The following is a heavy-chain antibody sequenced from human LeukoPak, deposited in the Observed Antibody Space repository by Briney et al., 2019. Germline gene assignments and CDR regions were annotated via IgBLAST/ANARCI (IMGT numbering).Heavy chain of an antibody. J-gene: IGHJ4*02. CDR3: AGLVGRYSSGLYYYYFDY. D-gene: IGHD3-22*01. Sequence: SETLSLTCTVSGDSINSLDLWSWVRQPPGKGLEWIGEMYLSGTTHSNPSVKSRVTISIDKSKNQFFLNLSSVTAADTAAYYCAGLVGRYSSGLYYYYFDYWGQGTLVTVSS. V-gene: IGHV4-4*02. CDR1: GDSINSLDL. CDR2: MYLSGTT.